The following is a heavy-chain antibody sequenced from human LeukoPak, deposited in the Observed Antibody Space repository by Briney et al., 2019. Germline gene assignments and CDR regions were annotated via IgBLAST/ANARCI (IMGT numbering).Heavy chain of an antibody. V-gene: IGHV3-74*01. CDR3: ARAGNYYFDL. J-gene: IGHJ2*01. CDR1: GFTFSNSW. Sequence: GGSLRLSCAASGFTFSNSWMHWVRQGPGQGLVWVARMNGDGRTINYADSVKGRFTISRDNAKNTLYLKMNSLRDEDAAIYFCARAGNYYFDLWGRGTLVTVSS. CDR2: MNGDGRTI. D-gene: IGHD1-7*01.